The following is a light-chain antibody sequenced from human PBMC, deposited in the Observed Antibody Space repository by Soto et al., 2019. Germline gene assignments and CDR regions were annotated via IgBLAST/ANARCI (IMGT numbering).Light chain of an antibody. CDR3: YTYAGGSTYL. CDR2: EDI. Sequence: QSVLTQPASVSGSPGQSITISCTGTSSDVGSYSLLSWYQHHPGKAPKLIIYEDIKGPSGVSNRFSGSKSGNTASLRISGLQAEDEADYSCYTYAGGSTYLFGTGTKVTVL. V-gene: IGLV2-23*01. CDR1: SSDVGSYSL. J-gene: IGLJ1*01.